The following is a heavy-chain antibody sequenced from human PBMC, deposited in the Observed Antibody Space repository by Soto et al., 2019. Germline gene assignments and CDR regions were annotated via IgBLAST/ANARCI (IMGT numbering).Heavy chain of an antibody. Sequence: QVQLQESGPGLVKPSETLSLLCAVSGGSMSGYYWSWVRQPPGKRLEWIGHIYFTGNTNYNPSLKSRVTISIDTSKNQFSLNLTSVTAADTAVYFCARYNYGRPNSFDPWGQGTLVAVSS. CDR1: GGSMSGYY. D-gene: IGHD1-20*01. V-gene: IGHV4-59*13. CDR3: ARYNYGRPNSFDP. J-gene: IGHJ5*02. CDR2: IYFTGNT.